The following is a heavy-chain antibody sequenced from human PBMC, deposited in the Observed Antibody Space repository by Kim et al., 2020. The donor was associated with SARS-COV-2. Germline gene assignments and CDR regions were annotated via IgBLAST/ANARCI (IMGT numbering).Heavy chain of an antibody. V-gene: IGHV3-30*18. CDR2: ISYDGSNK. CDR3: AKDKTFGDHDRARDY. Sequence: GGSLILSCAASGFTFSSYGMHWVRQAPGKGLEWVAVISYDGSNKYYADSVKGRFTISRDNSKNTLYLQMNSLRAEDTAVYYCAKDKTFGDHDRARDYWGQGTLVTVSS. CDR1: GFTFSSYG. J-gene: IGHJ4*02. D-gene: IGHD4-17*01.